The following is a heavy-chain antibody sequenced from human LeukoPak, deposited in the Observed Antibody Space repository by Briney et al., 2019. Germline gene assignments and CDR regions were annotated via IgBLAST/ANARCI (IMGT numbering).Heavy chain of an antibody. D-gene: IGHD1-26*01. V-gene: IGHV3-33*01. CDR3: ARPPYSGSYYYDY. J-gene: IGHJ4*02. Sequence: PWWSFRLSCAAAGFTFSSDGMHGVRQAPGKGLESAAVIWYDGSNKYYADSVKGRFTISRDNSKNTLYLQMNSLRAEDTAVYYCARPPYSGSYYYDYWGQGTLVTVSS. CDR2: IWYDGSNK. CDR1: GFTFSSDG.